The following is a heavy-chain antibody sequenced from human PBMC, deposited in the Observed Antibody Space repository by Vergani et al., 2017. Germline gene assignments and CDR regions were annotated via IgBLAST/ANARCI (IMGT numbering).Heavy chain of an antibody. J-gene: IGHJ6*02. CDR1: GFTFSSYA. V-gene: IGHV3-23*01. CDR3: ARALWFGEFPYGMDV. Sequence: EVQLLESGGGLVQPGGSLRLSCAASGFTFSSYAMSWVRQAPGKGLEWVSAISGSSSYTNYADSVKGRFTISRDNAKNSLYLQMNSLRAEDTAVYYCARALWFGEFPYGMDVWGQGTTVTVSS. CDR2: ISGSSSYT. D-gene: IGHD3-10*01.